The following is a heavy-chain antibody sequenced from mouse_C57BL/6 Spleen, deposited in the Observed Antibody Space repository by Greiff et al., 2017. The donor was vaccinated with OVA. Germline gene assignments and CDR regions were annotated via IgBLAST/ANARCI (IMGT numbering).Heavy chain of an antibody. V-gene: IGHV1-50*01. D-gene: IGHD4-1*01. J-gene: IGHJ2*01. Sequence: QVQLQQPGAELVKPGASVKLSCKASGYTFTSYWMQWVKQRPGQGLEWIGEIAPSDSYTNYNQKFKGKATLTVDTSSSTAYMQLSSLTSEDSAVYYCARRLAGTRGDYWGQGTTLTVSS. CDR1: GYTFTSYW. CDR3: ARRLAGTRGDY. CDR2: IAPSDSYT.